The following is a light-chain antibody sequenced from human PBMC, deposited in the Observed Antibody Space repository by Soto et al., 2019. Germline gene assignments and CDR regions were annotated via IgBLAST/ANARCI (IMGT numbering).Light chain of an antibody. CDR1: QSTSTW. CDR2: KAS. CDR3: QQYGRYRT. Sequence: DIQMTQSPSTLSASVGDRVTITCRASQSTSTWLAWYQHKPGKAPNLLIYKASSLESGVPSRFSGSGSGTEFTLPLSSLQPDDVATYYCQQYGRYRTFGQGTKVEIK. V-gene: IGKV1-5*03. J-gene: IGKJ1*01.